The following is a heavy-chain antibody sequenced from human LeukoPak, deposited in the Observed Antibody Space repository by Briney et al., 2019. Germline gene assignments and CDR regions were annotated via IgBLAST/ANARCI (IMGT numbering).Heavy chain of an antibody. CDR3: AGLGVMVLVYQSES. CDR2: ISYSGNA. V-gene: IGHV4-39*07. D-gene: IGHD2/OR15-2a*01. Sequence: PETLSLTCAVSGGSVSSSKYLWGWIRQPPGKELEWIGSISYSGNADYNPSLRSRVTLSVDTSKNQFSLKLTSVTAADSAVYYCAGLGVMVLVYQSESWGQGTPVTVSS. CDR1: GGSVSSSKYL. J-gene: IGHJ5*02.